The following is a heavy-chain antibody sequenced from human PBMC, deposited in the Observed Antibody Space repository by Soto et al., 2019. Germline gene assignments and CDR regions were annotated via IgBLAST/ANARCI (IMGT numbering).Heavy chain of an antibody. CDR3: ARLTSITIVLNEYYYMDV. Sequence: SETLSLTCTVSGGSISSYYWSWIRQPPGKGLEWIGYIYYSGSTNYNPSLKSRVTISVDTSKNQFSLKLSSVTAADTAVYYCARLTSITIVLNEYYYMDVWGKGTTGTGSS. V-gene: IGHV4-59*08. D-gene: IGHD1-1*01. J-gene: IGHJ6*03. CDR2: IYYSGST. CDR1: GGSISSYY.